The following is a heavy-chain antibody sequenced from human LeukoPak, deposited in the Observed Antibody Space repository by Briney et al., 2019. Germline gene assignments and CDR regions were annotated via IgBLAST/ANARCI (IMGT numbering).Heavy chain of an antibody. V-gene: IGHV3-13*01. CDR2: IASGFHT. CDR1: GFTLGSHD. J-gene: IGHJ4*02. CDR3: ATLDSSSSDY. D-gene: IGHD6-6*01. Sequence: GGSLRLSCTASGFTLGSHDMHWVRQTRGEGLEWVAAIASGFHTFYAGSVKGRFTVSRDNAKNSLYLQMNSLRAEDTAVYYCATLDSSSSDYWGQGTLVTVSS.